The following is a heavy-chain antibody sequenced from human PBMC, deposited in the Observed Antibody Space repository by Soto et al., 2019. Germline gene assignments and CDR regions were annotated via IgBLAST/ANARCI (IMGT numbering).Heavy chain of an antibody. CDR1: GYSFSTYA. CDR3: VKHAEYQLVSWFDP. CDR2: ISAGGGRP. J-gene: IGHJ5*02. D-gene: IGHD6-6*01. Sequence: EVQLLESGGGLVQPGGSLRLSCAASGYSFSTYAMSWVRQAPGKGLEWVSGISAGGGRPFIADSVKGRFMISRDNAKDTLYLQMNSLTGEDTAIYYCVKHAEYQLVSWFDPWGQGTLVTVSS. V-gene: IGHV3-23*01.